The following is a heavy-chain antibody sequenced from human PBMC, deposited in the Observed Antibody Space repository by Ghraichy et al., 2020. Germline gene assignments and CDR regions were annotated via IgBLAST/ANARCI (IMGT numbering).Heavy chain of an antibody. CDR1: GFTFSSYW. V-gene: IGHV3-74*01. Sequence: LSLTCAASGFTFSSYWMHWVRQAPGKGLVWVSRINSDGSSTSYADSVKGRFTISRDNAKNTLYLQMNSLRAEDTAVYYCSSNRGYSYAAYYYYYGMDVWGQGTTVTVSS. D-gene: IGHD5-18*01. J-gene: IGHJ6*02. CDR2: INSDGSST. CDR3: SSNRGYSYAAYYYYYGMDV.